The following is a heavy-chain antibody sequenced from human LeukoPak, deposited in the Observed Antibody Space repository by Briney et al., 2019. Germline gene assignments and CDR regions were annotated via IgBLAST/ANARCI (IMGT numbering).Heavy chain of an antibody. V-gene: IGHV1-46*01. CDR1: GYTFTSYY. CDR3: ARDVMVTFLAPTYYFDY. J-gene: IGHJ4*02. Sequence: GASVKVSCKASGYTFTSYYMHWVRQAPGQGLEWMGIINPSGGSTSYAQKFQGRVTMTRDTSTSTVYMELSSLRSEDTAVYYCARDVMVTFLAPTYYFDYWGQGTLVTVSS. CDR2: INPSGGST. D-gene: IGHD3-16*01.